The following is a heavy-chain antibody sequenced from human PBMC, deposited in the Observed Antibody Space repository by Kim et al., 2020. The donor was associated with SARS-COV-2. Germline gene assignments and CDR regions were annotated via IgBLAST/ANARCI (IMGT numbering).Heavy chain of an antibody. J-gene: IGHJ4*02. CDR3: ARSATPHYGSGSYID. D-gene: IGHD3-10*01. CDR1: GGSISSSSYY. CDR2: IYYSGST. Sequence: SETLSLTCTVSGGSISSSSYYWGWIRQPPGKGLEWIGSIYYSGSTYYNPSLKSRVTISVDTSKNQFSLKLSSVTAADTAVYYCARSATPHYGSGSYIDWGQGTLVTVSS. V-gene: IGHV4-39*01.